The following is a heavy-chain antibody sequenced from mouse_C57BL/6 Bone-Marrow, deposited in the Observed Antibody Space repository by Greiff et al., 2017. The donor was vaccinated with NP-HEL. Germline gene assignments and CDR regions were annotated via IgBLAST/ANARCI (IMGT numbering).Heavy chain of an antibody. V-gene: IGHV14-4*01. D-gene: IGHD2-2*01. J-gene: IGHJ4*01. CDR3: TTGIYYGYDRPGMDAMDY. Sequence: EVKLMESGAELVRPGASVKLSCTASGFNIKDDYMHWVKQRPEQGLEWIGWIDPENGDTEYASKFQGKATITADTSSNTAYLQLSSLTSEDTAVYYCTTGIYYGYDRPGMDAMDYWGQGTSVTVSS. CDR2: IDPENGDT. CDR1: GFNIKDDY.